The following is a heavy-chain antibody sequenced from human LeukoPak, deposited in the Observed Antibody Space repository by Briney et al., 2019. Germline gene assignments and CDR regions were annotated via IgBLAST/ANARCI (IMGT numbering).Heavy chain of an antibody. D-gene: IGHD5-24*01. CDR1: GFPFSSYW. CDR3: TRVGYIDEGIDY. J-gene: IGHJ4*02. CDR2: IKQDGSKK. V-gene: IGHV3-7*04. Sequence: GGSLRLSCVASGFPFSSYWMTWVRQAPGKGLEWVANIKQDGSKKSYVDSVKGRFTISRDNDKNSLYLQMNSLRAEDTAIYYCTRVGYIDEGIDYWGQGTLVTVSS.